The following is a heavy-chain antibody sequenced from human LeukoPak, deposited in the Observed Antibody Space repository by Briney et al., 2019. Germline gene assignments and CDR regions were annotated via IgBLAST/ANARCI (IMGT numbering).Heavy chain of an antibody. J-gene: IGHJ6*02. V-gene: IGHV3-7*01. D-gene: IGHD3-3*01. CDR3: ARDLYYDFWSGYYQYYYGMDV. CDR2: IKQDGSEK. Sequence: GGSLRLSCAASGFTFSSYWMSWFRQAPGKGLEWVANIKQDGSEKYYVDSVKGRFTISRDNAKNSLYLQMNSLRAEDTAVYYCARDLYYDFWSGYYQYYYGMDVWGQGTTVTVSS. CDR1: GFTFSSYW.